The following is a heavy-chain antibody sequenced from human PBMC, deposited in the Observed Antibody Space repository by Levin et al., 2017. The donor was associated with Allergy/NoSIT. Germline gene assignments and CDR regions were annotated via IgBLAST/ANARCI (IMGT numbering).Heavy chain of an antibody. CDR3: VRQGQGYSYVGY. J-gene: IGHJ4*02. Sequence: PPASVKVSCKASGYSFSNYWIGWVRQMPGKGLESMGIIFPGDSDTRYSPSFQGQVTIPVDKSIPTAYLQWSSLRASDTAMYYCVRQGQGYSYVGYWGQGTLVTVSS. CDR2: IFPGDSDT. CDR1: GYSFSNYW. V-gene: IGHV5-51*01. D-gene: IGHD5-18*01.